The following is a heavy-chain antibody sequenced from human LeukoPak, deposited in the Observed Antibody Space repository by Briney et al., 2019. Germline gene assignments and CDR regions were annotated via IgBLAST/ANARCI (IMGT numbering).Heavy chain of an antibody. D-gene: IGHD2-2*01. CDR1: GFTFSSYW. CDR2: IKEDGSRI. V-gene: IGHV3-7*01. Sequence: GGSLRLSCAASGFTFSSYWVSWVRRAPGKGLEWLASIKEDGSRIYYVDSVKGRFTISRDNAKNSLYLQMNSLRAEDTAVYYCAQVREVFWGQGTLVIVSS. J-gene: IGHJ4*02. CDR3: AQVREVF.